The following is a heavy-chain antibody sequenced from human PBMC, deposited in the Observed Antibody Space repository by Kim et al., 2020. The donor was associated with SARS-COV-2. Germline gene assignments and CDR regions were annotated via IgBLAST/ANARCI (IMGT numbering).Heavy chain of an antibody. V-gene: IGHV4-30-2*01. CDR3: ARDMGMASYNWFDP. CDR1: GGSISSGGYS. D-gene: IGHD7-27*01. J-gene: IGHJ5*02. CDR2: IYHSGST. Sequence: SETLSLTCAVSGGSISSGGYSWSWIRQPPGKGLEWIGYIYHSGSTYYNPSLKSRVTISVDRSKNQFSLKLSSVTAADTAVYYCARDMGMASYNWFDPWGQGTLVTVSS.